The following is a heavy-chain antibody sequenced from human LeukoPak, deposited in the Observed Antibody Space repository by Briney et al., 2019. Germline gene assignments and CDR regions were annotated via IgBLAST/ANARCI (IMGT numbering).Heavy chain of an antibody. CDR1: GGSVSSGSYY. CDR2: IYYSGST. Sequence: SETLSLTCTVSGGSVSSGSYYWSWIRPPPGKGLVWIGYIYYSGSTNYNPSLKSRVTISVDTTKNQFSLKLTSVTAADTAVYYCASSPSGYWWNFDCWGQGTLVTVSS. V-gene: IGHV4-61*01. D-gene: IGHD3-22*01. CDR3: ASSPSGYWWNFDC. J-gene: IGHJ4*02.